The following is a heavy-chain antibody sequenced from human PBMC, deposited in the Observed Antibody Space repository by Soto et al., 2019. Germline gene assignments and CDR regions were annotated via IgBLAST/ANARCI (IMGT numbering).Heavy chain of an antibody. J-gene: IGHJ6*02. CDR1: GGSISSYY. CDR2: IYYSGST. D-gene: IGHD1-1*01. CDR3: ARDAHGTGIFYGMDV. V-gene: IGHV4-59*01. Sequence: QVQLQESGPGLVKPSETLSLTCTVSGGSISSYYWSWIRQPPGKGLEWIGYIYYSGSTNYNPSLKSRVTISVDTSKNPFSLKLSSVTAADTAVYYCARDAHGTGIFYGMDVWGQGTTVTVSS.